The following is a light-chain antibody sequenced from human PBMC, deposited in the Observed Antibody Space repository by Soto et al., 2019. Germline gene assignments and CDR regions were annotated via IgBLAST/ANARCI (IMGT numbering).Light chain of an antibody. CDR3: ISPTTSSTGV. CDR1: SSDVGGYNY. CDR2: QVS. Sequence: QSALTQPASVSGSPGQSITISCTGTSSDVGGYNYVSWFQQHPGKAPKLMIFQVSNRPSGVSDRFSGSKSGNTASLTISGLQAEDEADYYFISPTTSSTGVFGGGTKLTVL. J-gene: IGLJ3*02. V-gene: IGLV2-14*01.